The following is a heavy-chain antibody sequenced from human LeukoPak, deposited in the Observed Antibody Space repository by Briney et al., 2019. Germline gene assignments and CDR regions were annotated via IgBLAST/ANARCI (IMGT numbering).Heavy chain of an antibody. CDR2: ISSSGSTI. CDR3: AELGIMIGGV. Sequence: PGGSLRLSCAASGFTFSSYEMNWVRQAPGKGLEWVSYISSSGSTIYYADSVKGRFTISRDNAKNPLYLQMNSLRAEDTAVYYCAELGIMIGGVWGKGTTVTISS. J-gene: IGHJ6*04. D-gene: IGHD3-16*01. V-gene: IGHV3-48*03. CDR1: GFTFSSYE.